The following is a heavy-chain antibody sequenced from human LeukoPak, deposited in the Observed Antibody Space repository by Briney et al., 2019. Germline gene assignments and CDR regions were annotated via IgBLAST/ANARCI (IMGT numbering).Heavy chain of an antibody. V-gene: IGHV3-33*06. CDR1: GFTFSSYG. CDR2: IWYDGSNK. D-gene: IGHD5-12*01. J-gene: IGHJ4*02. Sequence: GGSLRLSCAASGFTFSSYGMHWVRQAPGKGLEWVAVIWYDGSNKYYADSVKGRFTISRDNSKNTLYLQMNSLRAEDTAVYYCAKDFGQRGYSGYDLGYYFDYWRQGTLVTVSS. CDR3: AKDFGQRGYSGYDLGYYFDY.